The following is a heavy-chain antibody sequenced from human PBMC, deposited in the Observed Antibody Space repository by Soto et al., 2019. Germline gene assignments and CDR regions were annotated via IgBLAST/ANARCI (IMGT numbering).Heavy chain of an antibody. CDR2: IIPIFGTA. V-gene: IGHV1-69*13. Sequence: SVKVSCKASGGTFSSYAISWVRQAPGQGLEWMGGIIPIFGTANYAQKFQGRVTITADESTSTAYMELNSLRSEDTAVYYCARARLPYYGMDVWGQGTTVTVSS. CDR3: ARARLPYYGMDV. J-gene: IGHJ6*02. D-gene: IGHD3-16*01. CDR1: GGTFSSYA.